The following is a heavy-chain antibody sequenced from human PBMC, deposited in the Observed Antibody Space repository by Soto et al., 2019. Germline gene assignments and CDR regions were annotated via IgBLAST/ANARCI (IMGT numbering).Heavy chain of an antibody. CDR2: IYHSGST. CDR3: ARGAHEFDY. Sequence: SETLSLTCTVSGGSISSGGYSWSWIRQPPGKGLEWIGYIYHSGSTYYNPSLKSRVTISVDRSKNQFSLKLSSVTAADTAVYYGARGAHEFDYWGQGTLVTVSS. V-gene: IGHV4-30-2*01. J-gene: IGHJ4*02. D-gene: IGHD1-26*01. CDR1: GGSISSGGYS.